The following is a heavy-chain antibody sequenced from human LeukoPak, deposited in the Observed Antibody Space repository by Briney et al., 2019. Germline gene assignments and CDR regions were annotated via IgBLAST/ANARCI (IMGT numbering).Heavy chain of an antibody. Sequence: GGSLRLSCAASGFTFSSYEMNWVRQAPGKGLEWVSYISSSGSTIYYADSVKGRFTISRDNAKNSMYLQMNSLRAEDTAVYYCARGDYDSSGYYMPFDYWGQGTLVTVSS. CDR1: GFTFSSYE. D-gene: IGHD3-22*01. J-gene: IGHJ4*02. CDR3: ARGDYDSSGYYMPFDY. V-gene: IGHV3-48*03. CDR2: ISSSGSTI.